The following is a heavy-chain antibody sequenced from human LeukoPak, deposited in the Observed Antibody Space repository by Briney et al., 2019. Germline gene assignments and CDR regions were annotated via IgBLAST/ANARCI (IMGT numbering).Heavy chain of an antibody. CDR2: ISGSGGST. V-gene: IGHV3-23*01. J-gene: IGHJ4*02. Sequence: PGGSLRLSCAASGFTFSSYGMSWVRQAPGKGLEWVSAISGSGGSTYYADSVKGRFTISRDNSKNTLYLQMNSLRAEDTAVYYCAKITMIVVVTRIDYWGQGTLVTVSS. D-gene: IGHD3-22*01. CDR3: AKITMIVVVTRIDY. CDR1: GFTFSSYG.